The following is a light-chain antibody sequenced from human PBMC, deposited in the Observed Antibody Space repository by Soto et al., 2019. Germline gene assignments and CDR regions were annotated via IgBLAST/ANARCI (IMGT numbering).Light chain of an antibody. Sequence: QSVLTQPPSVSGAPGQRVTISCTGSSSNIGAGYDVHWYQRLPGTAPKLLIYGNNDRPSGVPDRFSGSKSGTSASLAITGLQAEDEADYYCQSYDSSLSGVVFGGGTKLTVL. CDR1: SSNIGAGYD. J-gene: IGLJ2*01. CDR3: QSYDSSLSGVV. V-gene: IGLV1-40*01. CDR2: GNN.